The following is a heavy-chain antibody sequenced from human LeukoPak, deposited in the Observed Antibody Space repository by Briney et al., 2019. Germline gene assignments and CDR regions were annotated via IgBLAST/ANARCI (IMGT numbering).Heavy chain of an antibody. CDR3: AKDQHWGSSWYFDY. D-gene: IGHD7-27*01. CDR2: ISSSSSYI. V-gene: IGHV3-21*04. Sequence: GGSLRLSCAASGFTFSSYSMNWVRQAPGKGLEWVSSISSSSSYIYYADSVKGRFTISRDNSKNTLYLQMNSLRAEDTAVYYCAKDQHWGSSWYFDYWGQGTLVTVSS. CDR1: GFTFSSYS. J-gene: IGHJ4*02.